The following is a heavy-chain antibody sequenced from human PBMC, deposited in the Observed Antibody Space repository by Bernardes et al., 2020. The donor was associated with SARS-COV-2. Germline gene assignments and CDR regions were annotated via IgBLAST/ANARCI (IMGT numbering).Heavy chain of an antibody. CDR2: IYYSGST. CDR3: AGLQGYYYYYGMDV. V-gene: IGHV4-59*08. J-gene: IGHJ6*02. Sequence: SETLSLTCTVSGVSISSYYWSWIRQPPGKGLEWIGYIYYSGSTNYNPSLKSRVTISVDTSKNQFSLKLSSVTAADTAVYYCAGLQGYYYYYGMDVWGQGTTVTVSS. CDR1: GVSISSYY.